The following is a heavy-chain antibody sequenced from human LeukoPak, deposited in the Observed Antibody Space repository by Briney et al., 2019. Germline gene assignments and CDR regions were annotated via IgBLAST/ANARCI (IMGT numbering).Heavy chain of an antibody. CDR3: ASVRGSSWYGDAFDI. J-gene: IGHJ3*02. CDR1: GGSISSSSYY. Sequence: PSETLSLTCTVSGGSISSSSYYWSWIRQPPGKGLEWIGEINHSGSTNYNPSLKSRVTISVDTSKNQFSLKLSSVTAADTAVYYCASVRGSSWYGDAFDIWGQGTMVTVSS. D-gene: IGHD6-13*01. CDR2: INHSGST. V-gene: IGHV4-39*07.